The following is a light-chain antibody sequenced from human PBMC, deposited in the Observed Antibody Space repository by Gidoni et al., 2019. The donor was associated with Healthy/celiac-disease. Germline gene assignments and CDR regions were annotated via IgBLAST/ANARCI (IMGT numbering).Light chain of an antibody. CDR2: GAS. Sequence: EIVMTQSPATLSVSPGERATLSCRASQRVRSHLAWYQQKPGQAPRLLIYGASTRATGIPARFSGRGSGTEFTLTISSLQSEDVAVYYCQQYNNWSPITFGQGTRLEIK. V-gene: IGKV3-15*01. J-gene: IGKJ5*01. CDR1: QRVRSH. CDR3: QQYNNWSPIT.